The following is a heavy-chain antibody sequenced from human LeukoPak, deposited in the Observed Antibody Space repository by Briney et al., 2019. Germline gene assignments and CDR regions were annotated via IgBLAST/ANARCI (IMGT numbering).Heavy chain of an antibody. Sequence: SETLSLTCAVYGGSFSGYYRSWIRQPPGKGLEWIGEINHSGSTNYNPSLKSRVTISVDTSKNQFSLKLSSVTAADTAVYYCAHPAWELTLWGQGTLVTVSP. D-gene: IGHD1-26*01. CDR1: GGSFSGYY. J-gene: IGHJ4*02. CDR2: INHSGST. V-gene: IGHV4-34*01. CDR3: AHPAWELTL.